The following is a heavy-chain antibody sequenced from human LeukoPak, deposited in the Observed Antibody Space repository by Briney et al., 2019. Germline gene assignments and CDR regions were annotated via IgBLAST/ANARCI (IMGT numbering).Heavy chain of an antibody. CDR2: IFYDGSQK. CDR3: ARDDLAEGNGFDI. V-gene: IGHV3-33*01. J-gene: IGHJ3*02. D-gene: IGHD6-19*01. CDR1: GFTFGSYG. Sequence: GGSLRLSCAASGFTFGSYGFHWVRQAPGKGLEWVAIIFYDGSQKLYADSVKGRFTISRDIAKNTLYLQMNRLRVEDTAVYYCARDDLAEGNGFDIWGQGTMVTVSS.